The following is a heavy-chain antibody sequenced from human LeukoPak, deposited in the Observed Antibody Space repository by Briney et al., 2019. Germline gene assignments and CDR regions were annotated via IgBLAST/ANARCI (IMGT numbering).Heavy chain of an antibody. Sequence: GGSLRLSCAASGFTFSSYRMNWVRQAPGKGLEWVSSISRSSSYIYYADSVKGRFTISRDNAKNSLYLQMNSLRAEDTAVYYCARGRGHCSSTSCPNWFDPWGQGTLVTVSS. D-gene: IGHD2-2*01. CDR2: ISRSSSYI. J-gene: IGHJ5*02. CDR1: GFTFSSYR. CDR3: ARGRGHCSSTSCPNWFDP. V-gene: IGHV3-21*01.